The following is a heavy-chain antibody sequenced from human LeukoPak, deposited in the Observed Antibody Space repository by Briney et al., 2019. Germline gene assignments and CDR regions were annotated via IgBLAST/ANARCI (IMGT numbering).Heavy chain of an antibody. V-gene: IGHV4-34*01. D-gene: IGHD3-22*01. Sequence: SETLSLTCAVYGGSFSGYYWSWIRQPPGKGLEWIGEINHSGSTNYNPSLKSRATISVDTSKNQFSLKLSSVTAADTAVYYCASRPGFYYDSSGYYYVAAFDIWGQGTMVTVSS. CDR2: INHSGST. J-gene: IGHJ3*02. CDR3: ASRPGFYYDSSGYYYVAAFDI. CDR1: GGSFSGYY.